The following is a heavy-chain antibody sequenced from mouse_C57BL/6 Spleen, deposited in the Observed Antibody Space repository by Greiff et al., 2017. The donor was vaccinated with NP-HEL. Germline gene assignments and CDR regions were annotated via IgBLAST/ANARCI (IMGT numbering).Heavy chain of an antibody. CDR2: IDPSDSET. CDR1: GYTFTSYW. J-gene: IGHJ4*01. D-gene: IGHD2-3*01. V-gene: IGHV1-52*01. CDR3: ASRIYDGYYSYAMDY. Sequence: QVQLQQPGAELVRPGSSVKLSCKASGYTFTSYWMHWVKQRPIQGLEWIGNIDPSDSETHYNQKFKDKATLTVDKSSSTAYMQLSSLTSEDSAVYYCASRIYDGYYSYAMDYWGQGTSVTVSS.